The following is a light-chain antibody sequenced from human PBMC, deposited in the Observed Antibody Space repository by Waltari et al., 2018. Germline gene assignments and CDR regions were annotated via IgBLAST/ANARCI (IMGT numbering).Light chain of an antibody. CDR3: CSYVTGDTWV. Sequence: QSALTQPASVSGSPGQSITISCTGSSSDVGTYKFVSWYQQHPGKAPKLMIYGINQRPSGISIRFSGSKFGNTAVLTISGLQTDDEADYYCCSYVTGDTWVFGGGTRVAVL. CDR1: SSDVGTYKF. V-gene: IGLV2-23*02. J-gene: IGLJ3*02. CDR2: GIN.